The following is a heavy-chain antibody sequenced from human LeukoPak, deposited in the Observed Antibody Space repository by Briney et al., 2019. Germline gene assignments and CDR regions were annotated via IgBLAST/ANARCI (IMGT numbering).Heavy chain of an antibody. Sequence: ASVKVSCKASGYTFTGYYMHWVRQAPGQGLEWMGWINPNSGGTNYAQKFQGRVTMTRDMSISTAYMELSRLRSDDTAVYYCARPNYYGSGSYYQNWFDPWGQGTLVTVSS. V-gene: IGHV1-2*02. J-gene: IGHJ5*02. CDR2: INPNSGGT. CDR3: ARPNYYGSGSYYQNWFDP. CDR1: GYTFTGYY. D-gene: IGHD3-10*01.